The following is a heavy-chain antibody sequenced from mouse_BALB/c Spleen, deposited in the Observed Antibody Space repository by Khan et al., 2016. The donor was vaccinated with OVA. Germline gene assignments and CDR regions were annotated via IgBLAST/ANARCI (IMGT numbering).Heavy chain of an antibody. Sequence: DVQLQESGPGLVKPSQSLSLTCTVTGYSITSDYAWNWIRQFPGNKLEWMGYISYSGNTKYNPSLKSRISITIDTSKNPFFLQLNFVTIEDTATYYCARIHGGDFDYWGQGTTLTVSS. CDR3: ARIHGGDFDY. CDR2: ISYSGNT. CDR1: GYSITSDYA. V-gene: IGHV3-2*02. J-gene: IGHJ2*01. D-gene: IGHD1-2*01.